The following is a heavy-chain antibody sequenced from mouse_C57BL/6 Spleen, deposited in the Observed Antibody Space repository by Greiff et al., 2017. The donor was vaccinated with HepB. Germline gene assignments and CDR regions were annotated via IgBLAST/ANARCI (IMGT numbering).Heavy chain of an antibody. CDR1: GYTFTSYW. V-gene: IGHV1-61*01. D-gene: IGHD2-3*01. CDR2: IYPSDSET. CDR3: APLYDGYSLD. Sequence: QVQLQQPGAELVRPGSSVKLSCKASGYTFTSYWMDWVKQRPGQGLEWIGNIYPSDSETHYNQKFKDKATLTVDKSSSTAYMRLSGLTSEDSAVYYCAPLYDGYSLDWGTGTTVTVAS. J-gene: IGHJ1*03.